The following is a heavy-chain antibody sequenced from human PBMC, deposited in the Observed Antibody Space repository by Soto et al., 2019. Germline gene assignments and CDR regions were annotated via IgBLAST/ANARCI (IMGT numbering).Heavy chain of an antibody. J-gene: IGHJ4*02. D-gene: IGHD2-15*01. Sequence: EEQLVESGGGLVQPGGSLRLSCTGSGLILSNYWMHWVRQSPGKGLVWVSRIDPHGSGISYADSVRGRFTISRDNAKSTLYLQMSSLRAEDTAVYYCTKDTFGGRDSWGQGTLVTVSS. CDR2: IDPHGSGI. CDR3: TKDTFGGRDS. CDR1: GLILSNYW. V-gene: IGHV3-74*01.